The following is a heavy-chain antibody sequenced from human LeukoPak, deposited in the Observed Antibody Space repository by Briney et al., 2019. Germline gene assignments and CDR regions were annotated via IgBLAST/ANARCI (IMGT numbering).Heavy chain of an antibody. V-gene: IGHV3-23*01. CDR1: GFTFSNYA. CDR2: IGDSGSTT. D-gene: IGHD2-2*01. Sequence: GGSLRLSCAASGFTFSNYAMSWVRQAPGKGLEWVSSIGDSGSTTYYADSVKGRFNISRDNSKNTLYLQMNSLRAEDTALYYCAKVRGSGTFAALDIWGQGTMVTVSS. J-gene: IGHJ3*02. CDR3: AKVRGSGTFAALDI.